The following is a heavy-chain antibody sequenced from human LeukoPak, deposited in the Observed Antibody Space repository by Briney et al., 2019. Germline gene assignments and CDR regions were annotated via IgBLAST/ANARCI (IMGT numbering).Heavy chain of an antibody. CDR1: GGSISSSSYY. CDR3: ASPVGDSSGWHNDY. J-gene: IGHJ4*02. Sequence: PSETLSLTCTVSGGSISSSSYYWGWIRQPPGKGLEWIGSIYYSGSTYYNPSLKSRVTISVDTSKNQFSLKLSSVTAADTAVYYCASPVGDSSGWHNDYWGQGTLVTVSS. V-gene: IGHV4-39*01. D-gene: IGHD6-19*01. CDR2: IYYSGST.